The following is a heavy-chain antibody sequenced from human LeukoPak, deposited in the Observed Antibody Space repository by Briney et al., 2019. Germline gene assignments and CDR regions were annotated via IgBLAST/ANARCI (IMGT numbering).Heavy chain of an antibody. J-gene: IGHJ6*02. V-gene: IGHV3-30*03. CDR1: GFTFSSNG. Sequence: GGSLRLSCAASGFTFSSNGMHWVRQAPGKGLEWVASISYDGNDKYYADSVKGRFSISRDNSKNTLYLQMNSLRAEDTAVYYCARDLYYYGSGSFGKYYYYGMDVWGQGTTVTVSS. D-gene: IGHD3-10*01. CDR3: ARDLYYYGSGSFGKYYYYGMDV. CDR2: ISYDGNDK.